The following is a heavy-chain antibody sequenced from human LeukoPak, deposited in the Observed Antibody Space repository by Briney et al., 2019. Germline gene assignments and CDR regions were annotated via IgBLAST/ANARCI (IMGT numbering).Heavy chain of an antibody. Sequence: GGSLRLSCAASGFTFSSYGMHWVRQAPGKGLEGVAVITYGGSNKYYADSVKGRFTISRDNSKNTLYLQMNSLRAEDTAVYYCAKTDWYIGGLQIAAGAHYYYYYMDVWGKGTTVTVSS. CDR2: ITYGGSNK. CDR1: GFTFSSYG. J-gene: IGHJ6*03. V-gene: IGHV3-30*18. D-gene: IGHD6-13*01. CDR3: AKTDWYIGGLQIAAGAHYYYYYMDV.